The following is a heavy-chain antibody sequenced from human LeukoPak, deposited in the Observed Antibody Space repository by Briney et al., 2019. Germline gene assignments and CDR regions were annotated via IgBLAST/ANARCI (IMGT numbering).Heavy chain of an antibody. V-gene: IGHV3-23*01. Sequence: GGSLRLSCVASGFTFSDYAMNWVRQAPGKGLEWVSTFKTKYHQVYYAESVKGRFTISRDNSKNTLYLQMNSLRAEDTAVYYCAKEHSSSWYEGSYYFDYWGQGTLVTVSS. J-gene: IGHJ4*02. D-gene: IGHD6-13*01. CDR1: GFTFSDYA. CDR3: AKEHSSSWYEGSYYFDY. CDR2: FKTKYHQV.